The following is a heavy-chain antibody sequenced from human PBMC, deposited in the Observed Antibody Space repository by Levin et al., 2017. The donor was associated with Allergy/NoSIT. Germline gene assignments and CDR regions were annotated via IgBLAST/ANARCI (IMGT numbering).Heavy chain of an antibody. Sequence: SQTLSLTCVVYCGSFTTFYWSWIRQTPGKGLEWIGEINHSGGTNYNPSLKSRVTISVDTSKNQLSLNVRSVTAADTAVYYCARGHPSDYYDRNGFHSLFDYWGQGTLVTVSS. CDR3: ARGHPSDYYDRNGFHSLFDY. J-gene: IGHJ4*02. CDR2: INHSGGT. V-gene: IGHV4-34*01. D-gene: IGHD3-22*01. CDR1: CGSFTTFY.